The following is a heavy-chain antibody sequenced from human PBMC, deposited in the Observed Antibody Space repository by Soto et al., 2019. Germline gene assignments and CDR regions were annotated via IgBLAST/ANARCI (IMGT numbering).Heavy chain of an antibody. CDR2: IWYDGSNK. V-gene: IGHV3-33*01. Sequence: GGSLRLSCAASGFTFSSYGMHWVRQAPGKGLEWVAVIWYDGSNKYYADSVKGRITISRDNSKNTLYLQMNSLRAEDTAVYYCARAGIWGSYLDYWGQGTLVTVSS. CDR3: ARAGIWGSYLDY. J-gene: IGHJ4*02. CDR1: GFTFSSYG. D-gene: IGHD3-16*01.